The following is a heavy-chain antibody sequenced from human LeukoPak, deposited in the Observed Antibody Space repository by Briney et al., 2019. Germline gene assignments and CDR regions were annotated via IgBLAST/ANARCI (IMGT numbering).Heavy chain of an antibody. CDR1: GGSISSGSYY. CDR2: IYTSGST. D-gene: IGHD3-9*01. CDR3: ASSPPPNYDILTGYPNVLYYYYMDV. V-gene: IGHV4-61*02. J-gene: IGHJ6*03. Sequence: SQTLSLTCTVSGGSISSGSYYWSWIRQPAGKGLEWIGRIYTSGSTNYNPSLKSRVTISVDTSKNQFSLKLSSVTAADTAAYYCASSPPPNYDILTGYPNVLYYYYMDVWGKGTTVTISS.